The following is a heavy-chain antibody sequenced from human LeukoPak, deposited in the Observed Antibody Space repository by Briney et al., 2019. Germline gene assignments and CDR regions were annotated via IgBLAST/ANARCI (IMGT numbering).Heavy chain of an antibody. D-gene: IGHD6-13*01. Sequence: GRSLRLSCAASGFTFSSYAMHWVRQAPGKGLEWVAVISYDGSNKYYADSVKGRFTISRDNSKNTLYLQMNSLRAEDTAVYYCARTIAAAGTWDQGSYWGQGTLVTVSS. CDR2: ISYDGSNK. V-gene: IGHV3-30-3*01. J-gene: IGHJ4*02. CDR1: GFTFSSYA. CDR3: ARTIAAAGTWDQGSY.